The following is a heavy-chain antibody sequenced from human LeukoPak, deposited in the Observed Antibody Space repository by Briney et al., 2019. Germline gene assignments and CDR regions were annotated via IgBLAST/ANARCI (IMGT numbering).Heavy chain of an antibody. V-gene: IGHV3-7*01. J-gene: IGHJ4*02. D-gene: IGHD5-12*01. CDR2: IKPDGSEG. CDR3: ARSGGYGWDY. Sequence: GTSLRLSCVASGFTFNNYWMTWVRQAPGKGLEWVANIKPDGSEGYYLDSLKGRFTISRDNAKNSLYLEMTNLRVEDTAVYYCARSGGYGWDYWGQGALVTVSS. CDR1: GFTFNNYW.